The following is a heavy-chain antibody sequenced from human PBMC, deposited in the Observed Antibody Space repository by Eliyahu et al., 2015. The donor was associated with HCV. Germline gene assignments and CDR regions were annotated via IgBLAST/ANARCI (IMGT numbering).Heavy chain of an antibody. CDR1: GLTFSSYG. Sequence: EVQLLESGGGLVQPGGSLRLSCAASGLTFSSYGMSGVRQAPGKGLXGXSAIRGSGGYTYYADSVKGRFTISRDNSKNTLYLQMNSLRAEDTAIYYCAKLKMATKTEDDYWGQGTLVTVSS. D-gene: IGHD5-24*01. CDR2: IRGSGGYT. V-gene: IGHV3-23*01. CDR3: AKLKMATKTEDDY. J-gene: IGHJ4*02.